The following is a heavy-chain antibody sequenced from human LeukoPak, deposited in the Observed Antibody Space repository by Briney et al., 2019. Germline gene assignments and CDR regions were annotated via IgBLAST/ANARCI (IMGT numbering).Heavy chain of an antibody. D-gene: IGHD5-12*01. CDR2: INPNSGGT. J-gene: IGHJ5*02. CDR3: ARAALVIVATINVWFDP. CDR1: GGTFSSYA. Sequence: ASVKVSRKASGGTFSSYAISWVRQAPGQGLEWMGWINPNSGGTNYAQKFQGRVTMTRDTSISTAYMELSRLRSDDTAVYYCARAALVIVATINVWFDPWGQGTLVTVSS. V-gene: IGHV1-2*02.